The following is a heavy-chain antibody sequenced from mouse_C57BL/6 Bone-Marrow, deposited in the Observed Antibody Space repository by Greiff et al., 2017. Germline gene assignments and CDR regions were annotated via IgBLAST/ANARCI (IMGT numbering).Heavy chain of an antibody. CDR2: INPNNGGT. J-gene: IGHJ1*03. V-gene: IGHV1-18*01. CDR3: ARVTTVVAPWYFDV. D-gene: IGHD1-1*01. CDR1: GYTFTDYN. Sequence: EVQLQQSGPELVKPGASVKIPCKASGYTFTDYNMDWVKQIHGKSLEWIGDINPNNGGTTYNQKFKGKDTLTVDKSSSTAYMELRSLTSEDTAVYDCARVTTVVAPWYFDVWGTGTTVTVSS.